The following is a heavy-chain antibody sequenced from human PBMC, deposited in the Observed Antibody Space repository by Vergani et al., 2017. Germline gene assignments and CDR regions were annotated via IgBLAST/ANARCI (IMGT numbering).Heavy chain of an antibody. CDR2: ISGSGGST. CDR3: AKVVVGATVGDFDY. CDR1: GFTFSSSA. J-gene: IGHJ4*02. V-gene: IGHV3-23*01. D-gene: IGHD2-15*01. Sequence: EVQLLESGGGLVQPGGSLRLSCAASGFTFSSSAMSWVRPAPGKGLEWFSAISGSGGSTYYADSVKGRFTISRDNSKNTLYLQMNRLRAEDTDVYYCAKVVVGATVGDFDYWGQGTLVTVSS.